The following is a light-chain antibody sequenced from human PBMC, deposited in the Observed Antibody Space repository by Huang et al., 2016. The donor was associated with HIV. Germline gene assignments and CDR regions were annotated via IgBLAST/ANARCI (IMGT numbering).Light chain of an antibody. V-gene: IGKV3-20*01. CDR2: GAA. CDR3: QHYGSSPFT. CDR1: QGVSRNY. J-gene: IGKJ3*01. Sequence: DIVLTQAPGTLSLSSGERATLSCRASQGVSRNYLGWYQQTPDQAPRLLIYGAASRASGIAYRFSGSGSGTDFTVTISILEPEDVAVYYCQHYGSSPFTFGPGTKLDIK.